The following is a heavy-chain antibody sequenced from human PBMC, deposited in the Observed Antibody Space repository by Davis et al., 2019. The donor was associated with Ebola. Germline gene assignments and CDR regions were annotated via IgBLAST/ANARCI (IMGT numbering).Heavy chain of an antibody. CDR1: GFTFSSYG. CDR3: ARDGIVEVIDLDY. V-gene: IGHV3-33*01. J-gene: IGHJ4*02. Sequence: PGGSLRLSCAASGFTFSSYGMHWVRQAPGKGLEWVAVIWYDGSNKYYADSVRGRFTISRDNAKNTLYLQMNSLRADDTAVYYCARDGIVEVIDLDYWGQGTLVTVSS. CDR2: IWYDGSNK. D-gene: IGHD3-16*02.